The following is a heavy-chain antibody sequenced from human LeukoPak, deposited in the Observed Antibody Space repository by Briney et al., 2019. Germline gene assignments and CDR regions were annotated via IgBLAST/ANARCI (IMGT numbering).Heavy chain of an antibody. CDR1: GFTFSSYW. J-gene: IGHJ4*02. Sequence: GGSLRLSCAASGFTFSSYWMSWARQAPGKGLEWVSAISGSGATTYYADSVKGRLTISRDNSKNTLYLQMNSLRDEDTAVYYCARDKDWGFDYWGQGTLVTVSS. V-gene: IGHV3-23*01. CDR2: ISGSGATT. D-gene: IGHD7-27*01. CDR3: ARDKDWGFDY.